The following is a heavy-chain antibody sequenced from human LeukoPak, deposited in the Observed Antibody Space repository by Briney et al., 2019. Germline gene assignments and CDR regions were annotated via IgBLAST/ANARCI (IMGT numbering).Heavy chain of an antibody. Sequence: ASVKVSCKASGYTFTGYYMHWVRQAPGQGLEWMGWINLNSGGTNYAQKFQGRVTMTRDTSISTAYMELSRLRSDDTAVYYCAREGQMATHDYWGQGTLVTVSS. V-gene: IGHV1-2*02. D-gene: IGHD5-24*01. CDR1: GYTFTGYY. J-gene: IGHJ4*02. CDR3: AREGQMATHDY. CDR2: INLNSGGT.